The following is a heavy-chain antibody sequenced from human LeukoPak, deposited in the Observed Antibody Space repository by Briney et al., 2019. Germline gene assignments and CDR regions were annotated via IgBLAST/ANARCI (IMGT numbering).Heavy chain of an antibody. Sequence: SETLSLTCAVSGGSISSSNWWSWVRQPPGKGLEWIGEIYPSGSTNYNPSLKSRVTISVDKSKNQFSLKLSSVTAADTAVYYCARIKGYSGYPDAFDIWGQGTMVTVSS. CDR3: ARIKGYSGYPDAFDI. D-gene: IGHD5-12*01. CDR1: GGSISSSNW. V-gene: IGHV4-4*02. J-gene: IGHJ3*02. CDR2: IYPSGST.